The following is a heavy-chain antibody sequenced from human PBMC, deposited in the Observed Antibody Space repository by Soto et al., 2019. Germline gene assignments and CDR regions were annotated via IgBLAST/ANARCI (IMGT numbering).Heavy chain of an antibody. CDR2: IDPSDSYT. D-gene: IGHD3-9*01. Sequence: PGESLKISFKGSGYSFTSYWISWVRQMPGKGLEWMGRIDPSDSYTNYSPSFQGHVTIAADKSISTAYLQWSSLKASDTAMYYCARTSLRYFDWSPQNAFDIWGQGTMVTVSS. V-gene: IGHV5-10-1*01. CDR3: ARTSLRYFDWSPQNAFDI. CDR1: GYSFTSYW. J-gene: IGHJ3*02.